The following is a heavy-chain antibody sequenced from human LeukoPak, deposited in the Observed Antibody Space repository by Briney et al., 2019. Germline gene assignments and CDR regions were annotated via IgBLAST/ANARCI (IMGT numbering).Heavy chain of an antibody. J-gene: IGHJ4*02. CDR1: GGSISSGGYS. CDR2: IYYSGST. V-gene: IGHV4-31*03. CDR3: ARDVGGXYDY. Sequence: PSQTLSLTCTVSGGSISSGGYSWSWIRQHPGKGLEWIGYIYYSGSTNYNPSLKSRVTISVDTSKNQFSPKLSSVTAADTAVYYCARDVGGXYDYWGQGTLVTVSS. D-gene: IGHD6-19*01.